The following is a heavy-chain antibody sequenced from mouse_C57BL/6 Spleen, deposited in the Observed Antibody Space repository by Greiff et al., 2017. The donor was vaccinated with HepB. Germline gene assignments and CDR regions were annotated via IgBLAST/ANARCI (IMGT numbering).Heavy chain of an antibody. V-gene: IGHV3-1*01. D-gene: IGHD1-1*01. J-gene: IGHJ3*01. CDR1: GYSITSGYD. CDR3: ARECYGSSFAY. Sequence: EVQLQESGPGMVKPSQSLSLTCTVTGYSITSGYDWHWIRHFPGNKLEWMGYISYSGSTNYNPSLKRRISITHDTSKNHFFLKLNSVTTEDTATYYCARECYGSSFAYWGQGTLVTVSA. CDR2: ISYSGST.